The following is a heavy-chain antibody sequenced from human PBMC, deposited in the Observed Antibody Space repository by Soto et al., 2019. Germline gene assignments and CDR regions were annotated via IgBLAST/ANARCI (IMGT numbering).Heavy chain of an antibody. V-gene: IGHV3-30-3*01. CDR2: ISYDGSNK. D-gene: IGHD3-3*01. Sequence: QVQLVESGGGVVQPGRSLRLSCAASGFTFSSYAMHWVRQAPGKGLEWVAVISYDGSNKYYADSVKGRFTISRDNSKNTLYLQMNSRRAEDTAVYYCARAIGTIFGVVMTSPWFDPWGQGTLVTVSS. J-gene: IGHJ5*02. CDR3: ARAIGTIFGVVMTSPWFDP. CDR1: GFTFSSYA.